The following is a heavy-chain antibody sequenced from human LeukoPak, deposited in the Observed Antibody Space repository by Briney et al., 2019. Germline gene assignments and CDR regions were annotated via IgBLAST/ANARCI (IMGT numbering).Heavy chain of an antibody. CDR3: ARGRSSMVRGYYYYYMDV. CDR2: IYASGNT. J-gene: IGHJ6*03. V-gene: IGHV4-61*02. D-gene: IGHD3-10*01. Sequence: SETLSLTCTVSGDSISSSRHYWSWIRQPAGKGLEWIGRIYASGNTNYNPSLKSRVTISLDTSKNQFSLNLRSVTAADTAVYYCARGRSSMVRGYYYYYMDVWGKGTTVTISS. CDR1: GDSISSSRHY.